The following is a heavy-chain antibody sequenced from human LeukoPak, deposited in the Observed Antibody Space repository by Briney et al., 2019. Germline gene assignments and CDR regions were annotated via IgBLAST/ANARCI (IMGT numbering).Heavy chain of an antibody. CDR3: ARGDGAAAGTLFDY. Sequence: ASVKVSCKASGYTFTSYGISWVRQAPGQGLEWMGWMNPNSGNTGYAQKFQGRVTMTRNTSISTAYMELSSLRSEDTAVYYCARGDGAAAGTLFDYWGQGTLVTVSS. J-gene: IGHJ4*02. D-gene: IGHD6-13*01. CDR1: GYTFTSYG. V-gene: IGHV1-8*02. CDR2: MNPNSGNT.